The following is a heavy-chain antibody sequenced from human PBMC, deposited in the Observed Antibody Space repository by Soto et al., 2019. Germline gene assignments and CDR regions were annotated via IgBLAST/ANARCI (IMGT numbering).Heavy chain of an antibody. CDR2: IYYSGST. Sequence: SETLSLTCTVSGGSISSSSYYWGWIRQPPGKGLEWIGSIYYSGSTYYNPSLKSRVTISVDTSKNQFSLKLSSVTAADTAVYYCVSGVVTTYYFDYWGQGTLVTVSS. CDR3: VSGVVTTYYFDY. D-gene: IGHD3-3*01. CDR1: GGSISSSSYY. J-gene: IGHJ4*02. V-gene: IGHV4-39*01.